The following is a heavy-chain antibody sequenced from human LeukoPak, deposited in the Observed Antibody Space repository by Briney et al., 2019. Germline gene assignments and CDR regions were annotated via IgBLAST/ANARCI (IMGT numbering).Heavy chain of an antibody. D-gene: IGHD6-13*01. CDR1: GGTFSSYA. J-gene: IGHJ5*02. V-gene: IGHV1-69*05. CDR3: ARDGKYSSSANWFDP. CDR2: IIPIFGTA. Sequence: SVKVSCKASGGTFSSYAISWVRQAPGQGLEWLGRIIPIFGTANYAHKFQGRVTITTDESTSTAYMELNSLRSEDTAVYYCARDGKYSSSANWFDPWGQGTLVTVSS.